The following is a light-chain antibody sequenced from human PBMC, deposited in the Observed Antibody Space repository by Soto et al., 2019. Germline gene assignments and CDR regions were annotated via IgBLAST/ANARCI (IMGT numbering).Light chain of an antibody. CDR2: SAS. Sequence: DIQLTQSPSFVSASVGDRVTITCRASQGVSRYLAWYQQKPGRAPRLLIYSASSLQYGVPSRFRGSGSGTEFTLTITSLQPEDFGTYFCQQFSSHPPFTSGPGTKVDIK. CDR1: QGVSRY. V-gene: IGKV1-9*01. J-gene: IGKJ3*01. CDR3: QQFSSHPPFT.